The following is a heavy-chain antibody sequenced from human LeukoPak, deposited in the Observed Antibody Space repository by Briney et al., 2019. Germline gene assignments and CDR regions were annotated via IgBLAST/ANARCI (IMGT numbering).Heavy chain of an antibody. CDR3: ARDGVGLLYFDWAHYYYYGMDV. CDR2: IYTSGST. CDR1: GGSISSYY. D-gene: IGHD3-9*01. V-gene: IGHV4-4*07. Sequence: SETLSLTCTVSGGSISSYYWSWIRQPAGKGLEWIGRIYTSGSTNYNPSLKGRVTISVDTSKNQFSLKLSSVTAADTAVYYCARDGVGLLYFDWAHYYYYGMDVWGQGTTVSVSS. J-gene: IGHJ6*02.